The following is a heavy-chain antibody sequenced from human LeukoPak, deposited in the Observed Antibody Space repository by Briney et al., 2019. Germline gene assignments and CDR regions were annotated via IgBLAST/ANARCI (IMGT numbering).Heavy chain of an antibody. CDR2: ISGSGGST. CDR3: ARERTVWVTNHAFDI. Sequence: PGGSLRLSCAASGFTFSSYAMSWVRQAPGKGLEWVSAISGSGGSTYYADSVKGRFTISRDNAKNSLYLQMNSLRAEDTAVYYCARERTVWVTNHAFDIWGQGTMVTVSS. D-gene: IGHD4-17*01. V-gene: IGHV3-23*01. J-gene: IGHJ3*02. CDR1: GFTFSSYA.